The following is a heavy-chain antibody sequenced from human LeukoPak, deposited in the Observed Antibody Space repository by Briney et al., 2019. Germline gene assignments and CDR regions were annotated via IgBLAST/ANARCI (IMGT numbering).Heavy chain of an antibody. CDR3: ARHKIVAAAGTEWFDP. Sequence: SETLSLTCTVSGVSISSYYWSWIRQPPGKGLEWIGYIYYSGSTNYNPSLKSRVTISVDTSKNQFSLKLSSVTAADTAVYYCARHKIVAAAGTEWFDPWGQGTLVTVSS. CDR2: IYYSGST. J-gene: IGHJ5*02. V-gene: IGHV4-59*08. D-gene: IGHD6-13*01. CDR1: GVSISSYY.